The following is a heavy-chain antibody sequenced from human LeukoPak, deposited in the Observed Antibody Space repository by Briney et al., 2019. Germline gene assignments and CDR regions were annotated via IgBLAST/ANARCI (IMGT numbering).Heavy chain of an antibody. V-gene: IGHV3-74*01. CDR3: VRDSYTRDWHESGSDW. CDR1: GFTFNNYW. CDR2: IKSDGKIT. Sequence: GGSLRLSCAASGFTFNNYWMHWVRQAPGKGLVWVSRIKSDGKITTYADSVKGRFTTSRDNAKNTFYLQMNSLRVEDTAVYYCVRDSYTRDWHESGSDWWGQGTLVTVSS. J-gene: IGHJ4*02. D-gene: IGHD3-3*01.